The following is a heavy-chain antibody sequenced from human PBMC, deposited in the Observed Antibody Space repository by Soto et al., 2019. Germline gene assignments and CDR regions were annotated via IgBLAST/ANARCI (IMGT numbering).Heavy chain of an antibody. Sequence: ASVKVSCKASGYTFTTYAMHWVRQAPGQRLEWMGWINAGNGNTKYSQKFQGRVTITRDTSASTAYMELRLTSVTAADPAVYYCARCPIDHNWFDPWGQGTLVTVSS. CDR3: ARCPIDHNWFDP. J-gene: IGHJ5*02. CDR2: INAGNGNT. D-gene: IGHD3-9*01. CDR1: GYTFTTYA. V-gene: IGHV1-3*01.